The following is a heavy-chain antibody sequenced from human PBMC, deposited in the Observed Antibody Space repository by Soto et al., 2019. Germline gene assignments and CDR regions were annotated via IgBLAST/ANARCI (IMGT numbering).Heavy chain of an antibody. D-gene: IGHD5-12*01. CDR1: GYTFTSYD. CDR2: MNPNSGNT. CDR3: ARAHRRVATSYLGY. J-gene: IGHJ4*02. V-gene: IGHV1-8*01. Sequence: GASVKVSCKASGYTFTSYDINWVRQATGQGLEWMGWMNPNSGNTGYAQKFRGRVTMTRNTSISTAYMELSSLRSEDTAVYYCARAHRRVATSYLGYWGQGTLVTVSS.